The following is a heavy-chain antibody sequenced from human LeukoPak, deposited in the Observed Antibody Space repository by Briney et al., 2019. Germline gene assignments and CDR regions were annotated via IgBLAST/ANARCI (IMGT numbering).Heavy chain of an antibody. J-gene: IGHJ4*02. D-gene: IGHD3-10*01. CDR3: ARLQVRGVTDY. V-gene: IGHV4-39*01. CDR1: GGSISSSSYY. Sequence: SETLSLTCTVSGGSISSSSYYWGWIRQPPGKGLEWIGSIYYSGSTYYNPSLKSRVTISVDTSKNQFSLKLSSVTAADTAVYYCARLQVRGVTDYRGQGTLVTVSS. CDR2: IYYSGST.